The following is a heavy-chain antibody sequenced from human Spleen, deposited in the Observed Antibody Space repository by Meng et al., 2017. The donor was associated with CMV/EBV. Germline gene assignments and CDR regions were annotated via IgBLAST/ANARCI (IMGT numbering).Heavy chain of an antibody. CDR3: ARAHLRGGYDY. V-gene: IGHV3-20*01. D-gene: IGHD3-10*01. CDR1: GFTFDDYG. CDR2: INWNGGST. Sequence: GQSLKTACAASGFTFDDYGMSWVRQAPGKGLEWVSGINWNGGSTGYADSVKGRFTISRDNAKNSLYLQMNSLRAEDTALYHCARAHLRGGYDYWGQGTLVTVSS. J-gene: IGHJ4*02.